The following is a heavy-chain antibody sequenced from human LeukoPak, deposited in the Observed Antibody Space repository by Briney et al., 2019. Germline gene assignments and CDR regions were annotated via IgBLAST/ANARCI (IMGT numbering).Heavy chain of an antibody. CDR2: FDPEDGET. CDR1: GYTLTELS. J-gene: IGHJ4*02. Sequence: GASVKVSCKVSGYTLTELSMHWVRQAPGKGLEWMGGFDPEDGETIYAQKFQGRVTMTEDTSTDTAYMELSSLRSEDTAVYYCATEGLIAAAGTHSNRTFDYWGQGTLVTVSS. CDR3: ATEGLIAAAGTHSNRTFDY. V-gene: IGHV1-24*01. D-gene: IGHD6-13*01.